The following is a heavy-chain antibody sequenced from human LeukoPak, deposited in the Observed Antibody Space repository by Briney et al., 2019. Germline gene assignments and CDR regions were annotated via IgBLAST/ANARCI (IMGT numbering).Heavy chain of an antibody. V-gene: IGHV1-46*01. D-gene: IGHD3-22*01. J-gene: IGHJ4*02. CDR3: ARDRGYFLDSSGYYPADY. Sequence: ASVKVSCKASGYTFTSYYMHWVRQAPGQGLEWMGIINPSGGSTSYAQKFQGRVTMTRDTSTSTVYMELSSLRSEDTAVYYCARDRGYFLDSSGYYPADYWGQGTLVTVSS. CDR2: INPSGGST. CDR1: GYTFTSYY.